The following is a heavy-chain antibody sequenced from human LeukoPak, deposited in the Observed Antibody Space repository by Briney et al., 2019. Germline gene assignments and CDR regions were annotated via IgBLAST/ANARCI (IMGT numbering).Heavy chain of an antibody. Sequence: PGGSLRLSCAASGFNFRTYAMSWVRQAPGKGLEWVSAISGSDPGTYHADSVKGRFTISRDNAKNSLYLQMNSLRAEDTAVYYCAELGITMIGGVWGKGTTVTISS. J-gene: IGHJ6*04. V-gene: IGHV3-23*01. D-gene: IGHD3-10*02. CDR2: ISGSDPGT. CDR3: AELGITMIGGV. CDR1: GFNFRTYA.